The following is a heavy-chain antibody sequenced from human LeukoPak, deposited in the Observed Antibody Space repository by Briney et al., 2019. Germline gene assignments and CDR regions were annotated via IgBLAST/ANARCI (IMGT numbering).Heavy chain of an antibody. Sequence: ASVKVSCKASGYTFTGYYMHWVRQAPGQGLEWMGWINPNSGGTNYAQKFQGRVTMTRDTSISTAYMELSRLRSDDTAVYYCARDSSGYYLYYYMDVWGKGTTVTVSS. V-gene: IGHV1-2*02. CDR3: ARDSSGYYLYYYMDV. CDR2: INPNSGGT. D-gene: IGHD3-22*01. CDR1: GYTFTGYY. J-gene: IGHJ6*03.